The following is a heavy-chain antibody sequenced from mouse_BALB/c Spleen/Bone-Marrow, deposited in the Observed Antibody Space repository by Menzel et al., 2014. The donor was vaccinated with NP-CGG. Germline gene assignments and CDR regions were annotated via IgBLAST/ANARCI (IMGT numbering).Heavy chain of an antibody. CDR2: INTNGGST. V-gene: IGHV5-6-2*01. CDR3: ASLYDGYSVFVY. Sequence: EVKLVESGGGLVKLGGSLKLSCAASGFTFSSYYMSWVRQTPEKRLELVAAINTNGGSTYYPDTVKGRFTISRDNAKNTRYLQMSSLKSEDTALYYCASLYDGYSVFVYWGQGTLVTVSA. D-gene: IGHD2-3*01. J-gene: IGHJ3*01. CDR1: GFTFSSYY.